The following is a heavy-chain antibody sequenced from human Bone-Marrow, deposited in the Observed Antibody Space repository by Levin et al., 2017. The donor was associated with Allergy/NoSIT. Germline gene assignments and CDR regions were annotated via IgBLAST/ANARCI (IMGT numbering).Heavy chain of an antibody. J-gene: IGHJ5*02. CDR3: ARVLTDGWSGDL. Sequence: GGSLRLSCVASGFTFSKFGMHWVRQAPGKGLEWVAVIWFDGSKRYYRDSVKGRFTISRDNSKNTMYLQMNSLRADDTALYYCARVLTDGWSGDLWGQGTLVTVSS. V-gene: IGHV3-33*01. CDR2: IWFDGSKR. CDR1: GFTFSKFG. D-gene: IGHD5-24*01.